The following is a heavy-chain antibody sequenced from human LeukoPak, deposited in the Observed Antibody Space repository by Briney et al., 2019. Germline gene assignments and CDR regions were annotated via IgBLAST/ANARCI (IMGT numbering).Heavy chain of an antibody. J-gene: IGHJ3*02. CDR1: GDSISSSNW. D-gene: IGHD1-1*01. V-gene: IGHV4-4*02. CDR3: ARHLHGSDVFDI. CDR2: IYYSGTT. Sequence: SGTLSLTCAVSGDSISSSNWWSWVRQPPGKGLEWIGSIYYSGTTYHNPSLKSRVTVSVDTSKNQFSLKLSSVTAADTAVYYCARHLHGSDVFDIWGQGTMVTVSS.